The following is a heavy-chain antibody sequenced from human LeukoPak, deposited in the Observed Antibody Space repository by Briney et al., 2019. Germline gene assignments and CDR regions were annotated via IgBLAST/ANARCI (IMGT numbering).Heavy chain of an antibody. J-gene: IGHJ6*03. CDR1: GFTFSSYE. D-gene: IGHD3-16*01. V-gene: IGHV3-48*03. CDR2: ISSSGSTI. CDR3: AKDWAGYYYYMDV. Sequence: PGGSLRLSCAASGFTFSSYEMNWVRQAPGKGLEWVSYISSSGSTIYYADSVKGRFTISRDNSKNTLYLQMNSLRAEDTAVYYCAKDWAGYYYYMDVWGKGTTVTISS.